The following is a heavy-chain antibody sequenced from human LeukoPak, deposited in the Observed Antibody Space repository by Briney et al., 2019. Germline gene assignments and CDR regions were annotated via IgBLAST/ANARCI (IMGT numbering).Heavy chain of an antibody. Sequence: KPSETLSLTCTVSGGSISSSFNYWAWIRQHPGKGLEWIGYIYYSGSTYYNPSLKSRVTISVDTSKNQFSLKLSSVTAADTAVYYCAREICDFWSGYYIPGGTNWFDPWGQGTLVTVSS. CDR3: AREICDFWSGYYIPGGTNWFDP. CDR1: GGSISSSFNY. J-gene: IGHJ5*02. V-gene: IGHV4-31*03. CDR2: IYYSGST. D-gene: IGHD3-3*01.